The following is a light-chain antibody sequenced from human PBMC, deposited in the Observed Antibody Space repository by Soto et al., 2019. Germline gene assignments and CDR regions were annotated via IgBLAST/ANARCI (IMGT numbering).Light chain of an antibody. CDR3: SSDKSRRL. J-gene: IGLJ2*01. Sequence: QSVLTQPASVSGSPGQSITISCTGTSSDVGGYNHVSWYQQHPGKAPRLMIYDVNNRPSGVSNRFSGSKSGNTASLTISGLQAEDEADYYCSSDKSRRLFGGGTKLTVL. CDR1: SSDVGGYNH. V-gene: IGLV2-14*03. CDR2: DVN.